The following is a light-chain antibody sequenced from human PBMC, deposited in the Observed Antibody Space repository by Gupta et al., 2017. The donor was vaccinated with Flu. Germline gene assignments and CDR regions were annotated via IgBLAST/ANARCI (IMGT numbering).Light chain of an antibody. CDR1: SSNIGSNT. CDR2: SNN. Sequence: QSVLTQPPSASGTPGQRVTIPCSGSSSNIGSNTVNWYQQLPGKAPKLPIYSNNQRPSGVPDRSSGSKSGTAASLAISGLQSEDEADYYCAAWDDSLNGRVFGGGTKLTVL. V-gene: IGLV1-44*01. CDR3: AAWDDSLNGRV. J-gene: IGLJ3*02.